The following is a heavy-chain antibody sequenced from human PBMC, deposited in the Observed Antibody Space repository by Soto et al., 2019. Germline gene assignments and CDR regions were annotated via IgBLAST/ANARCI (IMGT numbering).Heavy chain of an antibody. J-gene: IGHJ1*01. CDR1: GFTFSSYA. Sequence: GGSLRLSCAASGFTFSSYAMHWVRQAPGKGLEWVAVISYDGSNKYYADSVKGRFTISRDNSKNTLYLQMNSLRAEDTAVYYCPRAMSRGYSYGYNGYWAQGTLVTVSS. CDR3: PRAMSRGYSYGYNGY. D-gene: IGHD5-18*01. V-gene: IGHV3-30-3*01. CDR2: ISYDGSNK.